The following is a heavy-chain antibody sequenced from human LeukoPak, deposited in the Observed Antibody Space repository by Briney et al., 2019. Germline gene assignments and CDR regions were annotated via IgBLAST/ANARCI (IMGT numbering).Heavy chain of an antibody. Sequence: ASVKVSCKASGYIFTSYGISWVRQAPGQGLEWMGWISAYNGNTNYAQKLQGRVTMTTDTSTSTAYMELRSLRSDDTAVYYCARAGGYCSSTSCYVRNYYYYYYLDVWGKGTTVTVSS. CDR3: ARAGGYCSSTSCYVRNYYYYYYLDV. CDR2: ISAYNGNT. D-gene: IGHD2-2*01. CDR1: GYIFTSYG. V-gene: IGHV1-18*01. J-gene: IGHJ6*03.